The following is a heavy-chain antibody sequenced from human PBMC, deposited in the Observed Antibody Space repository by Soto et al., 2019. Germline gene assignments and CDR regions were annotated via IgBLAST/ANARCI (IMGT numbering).Heavy chain of an antibody. Sequence: QVQLVQSGAEVKKPGSSMKVSCKASGGTFSSYAISWVRQAPGQGLEWMGGIIPMFGTADYAQKFQGRVTITADESTSTAYMELSSLRSEDTAVYYCASHYYDSSGYNYYCGMDVWGQGTTVTVSS. V-gene: IGHV1-69*12. CDR1: GGTFSSYA. J-gene: IGHJ6*02. CDR3: ASHYYDSSGYNYYCGMDV. CDR2: IIPMFGTA. D-gene: IGHD3-22*01.